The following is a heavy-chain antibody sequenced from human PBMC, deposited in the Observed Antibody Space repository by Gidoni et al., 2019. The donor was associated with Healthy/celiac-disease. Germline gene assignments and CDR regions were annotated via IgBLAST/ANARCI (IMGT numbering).Heavy chain of an antibody. CDR1: AFTFSSYS. CDR3: ARDKLAAADY. D-gene: IGHD6-13*01. CDR2: ISSSSSTI. V-gene: IGHV3-48*01. Sequence: EVQLVESGGGLVQLGGSLRLSCAACAFTFSSYSMNWVRQAPGKGLEWVSYISSSSSTIYYADSVKGRFTISRDNAKNSLYLQMNSLRAEDTAVYYCARDKLAAADYWGQGTLVTVSS. J-gene: IGHJ4*02.